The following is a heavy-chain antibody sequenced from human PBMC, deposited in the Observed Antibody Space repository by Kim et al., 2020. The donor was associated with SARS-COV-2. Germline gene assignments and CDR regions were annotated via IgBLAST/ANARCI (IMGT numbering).Heavy chain of an antibody. D-gene: IGHD2-21*02. CDR2: ISSSSSYI. CDR1: GFTFSSYS. CDR3: AREYCGGDCYQGAYYYYGMDV. V-gene: IGHV3-21*01. Sequence: GGSLRLSCAASGFTFSSYSMNWVRQAPGKGLEWVSSISSSSSYIYYADSVKGRFTISRDNAKNSLYLQMNSLRAEDTAVYYCAREYCGGDCYQGAYYYYGMDVWGQRTTVTVSS. J-gene: IGHJ6*02.